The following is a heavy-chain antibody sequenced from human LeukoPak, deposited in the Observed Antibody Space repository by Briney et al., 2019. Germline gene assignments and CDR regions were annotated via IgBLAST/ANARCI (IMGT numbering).Heavy chain of an antibody. CDR3: ARDDDWNYEDY. V-gene: IGHV3-21*01. CDR2: ISSSSSYI. D-gene: IGHD1-7*01. Sequence: PGRSLRLSCAASGFSFSSYAMSWVRLAPGKGLEWVSSISSSSSYIYYADSVKGRFTISRDNAKKSLYLQMNSLRAEDTAVYYCARDDDWNYEDYWGQGTLVTVSS. J-gene: IGHJ4*02. CDR1: GFSFSSYA.